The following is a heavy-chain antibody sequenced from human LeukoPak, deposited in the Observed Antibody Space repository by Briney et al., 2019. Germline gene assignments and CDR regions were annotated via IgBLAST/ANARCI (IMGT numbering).Heavy chain of an antibody. CDR2: MNPNSGNT. CDR1: GYTFTSYD. V-gene: IGHV1-8*01. J-gene: IGHJ5*02. Sequence: ASVKVSCKASGYTFTSYDINWVRQATGQGLEWMGWMNPNSGNTGYAQKLQGRVTMTTDTSTSTAYMELRSLRSDDTAVYYCARPTVAGRRDWFDPWGQGTLVTVSS. D-gene: IGHD6-19*01. CDR3: ARPTVAGRRDWFDP.